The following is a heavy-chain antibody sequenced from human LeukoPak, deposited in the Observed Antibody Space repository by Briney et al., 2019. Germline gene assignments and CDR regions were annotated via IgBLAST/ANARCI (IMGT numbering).Heavy chain of an antibody. D-gene: IGHD2-8*01. V-gene: IGHV1-69*04. CDR1: GGTFSSYA. CDR3: ASIYCTNGVCPYYYYYGMDV. J-gene: IGHJ6*02. Sequence: SVKVSCKASGGTFSSYAISWVRQAPGQGLEWMGRIIPILGIANYAQKFQGRVTITADKSTSTAYMELSSLRSEDTAVYYCASIYCTNGVCPYYYYYGMDVWGQGTTVTVSS. CDR2: IIPILGIA.